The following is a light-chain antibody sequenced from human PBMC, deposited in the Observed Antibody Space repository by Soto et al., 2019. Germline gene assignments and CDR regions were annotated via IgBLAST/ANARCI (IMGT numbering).Light chain of an antibody. CDR3: SSYAGSNNLHV. CDR1: SSDVGGYNY. J-gene: IGLJ1*01. CDR2: EVS. V-gene: IGLV2-8*01. Sequence: QSALTQPPSASGSPGQSVTISCTGTSSDVGGYNYVSWYQQHPGKAPKLMIYEVSKRPSGVPDRFSGSKSGNTASLTVSGLQAEDEADYYCSSYAGSNNLHVFATGTKLTVL.